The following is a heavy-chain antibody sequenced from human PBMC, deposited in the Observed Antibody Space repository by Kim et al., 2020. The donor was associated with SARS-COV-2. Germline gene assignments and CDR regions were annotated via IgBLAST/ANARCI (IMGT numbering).Heavy chain of an antibody. CDR1: GYSISSGYY. D-gene: IGHD1-26*01. V-gene: IGHV4-38-2*02. Sequence: SETLSLTCTVSGYSISSGYYWGWIRQPPGKGLEWIGSIYHSGSTYYNPSLKSRVTISVDTSKNQFSLKLSSVTAADTAVYYCARYIVGAIDYWGQGTLVT. CDR2: IYHSGST. J-gene: IGHJ4*02. CDR3: ARYIVGAIDY.